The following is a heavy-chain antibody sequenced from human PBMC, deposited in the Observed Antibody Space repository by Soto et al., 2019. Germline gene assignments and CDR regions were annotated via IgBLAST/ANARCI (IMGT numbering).Heavy chain of an antibody. CDR3: AREEYYYGSGACFDY. Sequence: QVQLVQSGAEVKKPGSSVKVSCKASGGTFSSYTISWVRQAPGQGLEWMGRIIPILGIANYAQKFHGRVTITRDKSTSTAHMELSSLRSADTAVYYCAREEYYYGSGACFDYWGQGTLVTVSS. V-gene: IGHV1-69*08. CDR2: IIPILGIA. D-gene: IGHD3-10*01. CDR1: GGTFSSYT. J-gene: IGHJ4*02.